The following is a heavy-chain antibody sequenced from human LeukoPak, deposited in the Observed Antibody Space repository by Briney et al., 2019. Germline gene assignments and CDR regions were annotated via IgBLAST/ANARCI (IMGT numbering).Heavy chain of an antibody. Sequence: GRSLRLSCAASGFTFSSYGMHWVRQAPGKGLEWVANIKQDGSEKYYVDSVKGRFTISRDNAKNSLYLQMNSLRAEDTAVYYCARARDGYNWGAFDIWGQGTMVTVSS. J-gene: IGHJ3*02. CDR2: IKQDGSEK. CDR3: ARARDGYNWGAFDI. D-gene: IGHD5-24*01. CDR1: GFTFSSYG. V-gene: IGHV3-7*01.